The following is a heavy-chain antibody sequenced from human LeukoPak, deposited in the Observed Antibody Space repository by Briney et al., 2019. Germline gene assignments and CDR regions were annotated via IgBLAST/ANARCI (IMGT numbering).Heavy chain of an antibody. V-gene: IGHV3-30*18. CDR3: AKDLEGSPPLPFDP. CDR1: GFTFSSYV. CDR2: ISYDGSNK. J-gene: IGHJ5*02. Sequence: GGSLRLSCAASGFTFSSYVMHCAREAPGKGLGWVAVISYDGSNKYYAGSVKGRFTISRDNSMNTLYLQMNSLRAEDTAVYYCAKDLEGSPPLPFDPWGQGTLVTVSS. D-gene: IGHD2-15*01.